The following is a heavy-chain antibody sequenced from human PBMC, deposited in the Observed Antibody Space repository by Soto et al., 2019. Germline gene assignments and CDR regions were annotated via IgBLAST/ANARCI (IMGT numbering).Heavy chain of an antibody. J-gene: IGHJ5*02. CDR2: TYNSGTT. CDR1: VGSITRGGYY. V-gene: IGHV4-31*03. CDR3: ARDPAP. Sequence: QVQLQESGPGLVKPSETLSLTCPFSVGSITRGGYYWSWIRQHPGKGLEWIGYTYNSGTTYYNPSLKSRVTISVDTSKNQFSLKLTSVTAADTAVYYCARDPAPWGQGTLVTVSS.